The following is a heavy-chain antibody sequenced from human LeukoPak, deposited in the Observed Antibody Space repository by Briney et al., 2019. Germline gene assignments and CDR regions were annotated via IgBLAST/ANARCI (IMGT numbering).Heavy chain of an antibody. CDR1: GDSISSSSYF. J-gene: IGHJ4*02. CDR2: IYYSGST. D-gene: IGHD6-13*01. CDR3: SRLLLASTSWSPYFDY. Sequence: SETLSLTCTVSGDSISSSSYFWGWIRQPPGKGLEWLGNIYYSGSTHYHPSLKSRVRISVETAKNQFSLNLTSVTAADTSVYYCSRLLLASTSWSPYFDYWGQGTLVTVSS. V-gene: IGHV4-39*01.